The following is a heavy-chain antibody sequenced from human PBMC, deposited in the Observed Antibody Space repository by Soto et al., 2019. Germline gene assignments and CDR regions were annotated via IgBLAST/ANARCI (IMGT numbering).Heavy chain of an antibody. CDR3: ARGGGAAGIWGWPYYFDY. CDR1: GYTFTSYD. V-gene: IGHV1-8*01. D-gene: IGHD6-13*01. CDR2: MNPNSGNT. Sequence: QVQLVQSGAEVKKPGASVKVSCKASGYTFTSYDINWVRQATGQGLEWMGWMNPNSGNTGYAQKFQGRGTMTRNTAISTAYMELSSLRSEDTAVYYCARGGGAAGIWGWPYYFDYWGQGTLVTVSS. J-gene: IGHJ4*02.